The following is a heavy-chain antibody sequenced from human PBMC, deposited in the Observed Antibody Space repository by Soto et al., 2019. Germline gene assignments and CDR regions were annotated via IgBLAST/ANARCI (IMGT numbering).Heavy chain of an antibody. Sequence: QVQLVQSGAEVKKPGSSVKVSCKASGGTFGSSAFSWVRKAPGQGLEWMGGIIPVSGAAHYAQKFQGRVTITADESTSTAYMELSSLSSQDTAVYYCATALGCRSTSCTLDYWGQGTRVIVSS. CDR1: GGTFGSSA. CDR2: IIPVSGAA. CDR3: ATALGCRSTSCTLDY. J-gene: IGHJ4*02. D-gene: IGHD2-2*01. V-gene: IGHV1-69*01.